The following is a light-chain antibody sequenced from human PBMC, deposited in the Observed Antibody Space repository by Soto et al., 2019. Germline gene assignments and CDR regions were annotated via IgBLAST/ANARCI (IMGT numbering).Light chain of an antibody. J-gene: IGKJ4*01. CDR2: DAS. CDR1: QTVDRY. Sequence: EVVLTQSPATLSLSPGERATLSCRASQTVDRYVAWYQQKPGQPPRLLIYDASTRATGTPARFSGSGSGTDFTLTIHSLEPEDFAFYFCQHRANWPPLTFGGGTKVEIK. V-gene: IGKV3-11*01. CDR3: QHRANWPPLT.